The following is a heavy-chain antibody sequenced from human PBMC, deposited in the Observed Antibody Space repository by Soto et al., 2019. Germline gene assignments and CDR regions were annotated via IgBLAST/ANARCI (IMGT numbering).Heavy chain of an antibody. CDR1: GFSLSDNL. D-gene: IGHD2-8*02. V-gene: IGHV1-3*01. CDR3: ARDILSVGPRANDAFDV. J-gene: IGHJ3*01. CDR2: INPDNGNP. Sequence: QVQLVKSGAEVRKPGASVNISCRASGFSLSDNLINWVRQAPGQSLEWMGWINPDNGNPRYSQTFQGRVTISRHSSASIAYVEVSDRTSEDTAVYYCARDILSVGPRANDAFDVWGQGTMVTASS.